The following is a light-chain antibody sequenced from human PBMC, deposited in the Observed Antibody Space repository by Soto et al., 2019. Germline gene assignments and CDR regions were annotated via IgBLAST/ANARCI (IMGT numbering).Light chain of an antibody. CDR2: EAS. CDR3: QQYNSYPYT. CDR1: QSVSSN. V-gene: IGKV1-5*01. Sequence: MTQSPATLSVSPGERATLSCRASQSVSSNLAWYQQKPGKAPKLLIYEASTLESGVPSRFSGSGSGTEFTLTISSLQPDDFATYYCQQYNSYPYTFGQGTKVDIK. J-gene: IGKJ2*01.